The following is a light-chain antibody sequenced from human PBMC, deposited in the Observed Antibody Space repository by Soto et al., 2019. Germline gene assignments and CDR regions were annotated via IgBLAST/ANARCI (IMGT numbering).Light chain of an antibody. V-gene: IGKV4-1*01. CDR3: QQYYTTPRT. J-gene: IGKJ1*01. CDR2: WAS. CDR1: QSVLYSSNNKEY. Sequence: DIVMTQSPDSLAVSLGERATINCKSSQSVLYSSNNKEYLAWYQQKPGQPPKLLIYWASTRESGVPDRFSGSGSGTDFTLTISNLQAEDVAVYYCQQYYTTPRTFGQGTKVEIK.